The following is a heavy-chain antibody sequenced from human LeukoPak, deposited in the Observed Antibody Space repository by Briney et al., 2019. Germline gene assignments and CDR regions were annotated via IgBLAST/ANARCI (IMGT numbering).Heavy chain of an antibody. CDR3: ARDNLSGVVITDDNWFDP. D-gene: IGHD3-22*01. V-gene: IGHV1-2*02. J-gene: IGHJ5*02. CDR2: INPNSGGT. CDR1: GYTFTGYY. Sequence: GASVKVSCKASGYTFTGYYMHWVRQAPGQGLEWMGWINPNSGGTNYAQKFQGRVTMTRDTSISTAYMELRSLRSDDTAVYYCARDNLSGVVITDDNWFDPWGQGTLVTVSS.